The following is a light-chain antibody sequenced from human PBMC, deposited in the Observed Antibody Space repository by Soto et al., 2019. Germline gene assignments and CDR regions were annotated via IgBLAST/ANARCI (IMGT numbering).Light chain of an antibody. CDR1: QGISNY. Sequence: DIPMTQSPSSLSASVGDRVTITCRASQGISNYLAWYQQKPGKVPKLLIYAASTLQSGVPSRCSGSGSGTDFTLNISSLQPEDVATCYCQKYTSAAFTFGPGTKVDIK. V-gene: IGKV1-27*01. J-gene: IGKJ3*01. CDR3: QKYTSAAFT. CDR2: AAS.